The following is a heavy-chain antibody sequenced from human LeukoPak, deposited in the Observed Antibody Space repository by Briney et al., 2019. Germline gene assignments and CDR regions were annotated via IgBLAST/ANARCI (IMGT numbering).Heavy chain of an antibody. D-gene: IGHD6-19*01. J-gene: IGHJ6*03. V-gene: IGHV1-46*01. CDR1: GYTFTSYY. CDR3: AREGVIAVAGTGAYYYYYYMDV. Sequence: ASVTVSCKASGYTFTSYYMHWVRQAPGQGLEWMGVINPSGGSTNYAQKFQGRVTITRDTSTSTVYMELSSLRSEDTAVYYCAREGVIAVAGTGAYYYYYYMDVWGKGTTVTISS. CDR2: INPSGGST.